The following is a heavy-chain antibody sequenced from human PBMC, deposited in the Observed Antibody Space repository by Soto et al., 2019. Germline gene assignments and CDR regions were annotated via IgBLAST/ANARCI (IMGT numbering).Heavy chain of an antibody. V-gene: IGHV1-2*02. Sequence: ASVKVSCKASGYTFTGYYMHWVRQAPGQGLEWMGWINPNSGGTNYAQKFQGRVTMTRDTSISTAYMELSRLRSDDTAVYYCAGRGFQPYYFYYGMDVWGQGTRVPVSS. CDR1: GYTFTGYY. D-gene: IGHD2-2*01. J-gene: IGHJ6*02. CDR2: INPNSGGT. CDR3: AGRGFQPYYFYYGMDV.